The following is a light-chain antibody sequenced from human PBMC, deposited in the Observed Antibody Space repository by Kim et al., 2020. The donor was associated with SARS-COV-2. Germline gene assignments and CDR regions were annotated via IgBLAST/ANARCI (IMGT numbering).Light chain of an antibody. CDR3: CAYAGTFIWV. CDR2: DVN. V-gene: IGLV2-11*01. CDR1: SSDVGGYKY. J-gene: IGLJ3*02. Sequence: QSALTQPRSVSGSPGQSVTISCTGTSSDVGGYKYVSWYQHHPGTAPKLVIYDVNKRPSGVPDRFSGSKSDNTASLTISGLQAEDEADHHCCAYAGTFIWVFGGGTQLTVL.